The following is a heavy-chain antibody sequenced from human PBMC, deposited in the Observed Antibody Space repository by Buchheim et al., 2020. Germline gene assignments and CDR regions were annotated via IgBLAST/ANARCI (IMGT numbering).Heavy chain of an antibody. D-gene: IGHD4-23*01. J-gene: IGHJ4*02. V-gene: IGHV4-34*01. Sequence: VQLVESGGGLVQPGGSLRLSCAASGFTFSSYCMHWVRQPPGKGLEWIGEINHSGSTNYNPSLKSRVTISVDTSKNQFSLKLSSVTAADTAVYYCARVRGGTTVVTREVWGQGTL. CDR3: ARVRGGTTVVTREV. CDR1: GFTFSSYC. CDR2: INHSGST.